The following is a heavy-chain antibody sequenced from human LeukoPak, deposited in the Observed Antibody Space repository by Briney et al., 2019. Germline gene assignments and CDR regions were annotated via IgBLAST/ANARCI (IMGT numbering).Heavy chain of an antibody. CDR3: ARQGGEWLRLYYYYYYYMDV. J-gene: IGHJ6*03. D-gene: IGHD5-12*01. CDR1: GGSISSSSYY. V-gene: IGHV4-39*01. Sequence: SETLSLTCTVSGGSISSSSYYWGWIRQPPGKGLEWIGSIYYSGSTYYNPSLKSRVTISVDTSKNQFSLKLSSVTAADTAVYYCARQGGEWLRLYYYYYYYMDVWGKGTTVTISS. CDR2: IYYSGST.